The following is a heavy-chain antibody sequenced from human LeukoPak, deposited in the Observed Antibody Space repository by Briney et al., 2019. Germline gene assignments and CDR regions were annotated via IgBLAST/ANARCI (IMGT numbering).Heavy chain of an antibody. CDR3: ARNRRGYSYGTLYYFDY. Sequence: SETLSLTCTVSGDSISSSDYYWGWIRQPPGKVLEWIANIYYSGTTYYNPSLKSRVTISVDTSKNQFSLSLSSVTAADTAVYFCARNRRGYSYGTLYYFDYWGQGTLVTVSS. CDR2: IYYSGTT. D-gene: IGHD5-18*01. CDR1: GDSISSSDYY. V-gene: IGHV4-39*01. J-gene: IGHJ4*02.